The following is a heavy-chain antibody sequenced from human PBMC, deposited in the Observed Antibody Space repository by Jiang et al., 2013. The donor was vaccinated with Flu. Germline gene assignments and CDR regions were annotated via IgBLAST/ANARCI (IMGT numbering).Heavy chain of an antibody. D-gene: IGHD3-22*01. V-gene: IGHV1-18*04. CDR2: ISAYNGNT. J-gene: IGHJ4*02. CDR1: GYTFTSYG. CDR3: ARDYPHYDSSGYYWGTSEAPFDY. Sequence: GAEVKKPGASVKVSCKASGYTFTSYGISWVRQAPGQGLEWMGWISAYNGNTNYAQKLQGRVTMTTDTSTSTAYMELRSLRSDDTAVYYCARDYPHYDSSGYYWGTSEAPFDYWGQGTLVTVSS.